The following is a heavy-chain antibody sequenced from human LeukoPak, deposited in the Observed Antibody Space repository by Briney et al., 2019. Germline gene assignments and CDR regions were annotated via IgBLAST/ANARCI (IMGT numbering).Heavy chain of an antibody. D-gene: IGHD3-10*01. CDR2: ISPMFGTA. CDR3: AISPLYGPSYRYFDP. J-gene: IGHJ5*02. CDR1: GGNFNTYT. V-gene: IGHV1-69*01. Sequence: GASVKVSCKASGGNFNTYTFSWVRQAPGQGLEWMGGISPMFGTATYVESFQGRVIITADESSSTVYMEMSSLRSEDTAMYYCAISPLYGPSYRYFDPWGQGTLVIVSS.